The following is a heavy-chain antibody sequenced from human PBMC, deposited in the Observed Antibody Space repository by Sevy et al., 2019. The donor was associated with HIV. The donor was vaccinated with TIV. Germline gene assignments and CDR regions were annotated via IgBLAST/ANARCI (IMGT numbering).Heavy chain of an antibody. D-gene: IGHD3-9*01. V-gene: IGHV3-30*18. CDR2: ISYHGRDK. CDR3: AKDFTGYNGLDV. J-gene: IGHJ6*02. CDR1: GISFTTSG. Sequence: GGSLRLSCRVSGISFTTSGMHWVRQAPGKGLKWVAVISYHGRDKFYAESVKGRSNISRDNSKNMVYLQIDSLRPEDTAVYYCAKDFTGYNGLDVWGQWTMVTVSS.